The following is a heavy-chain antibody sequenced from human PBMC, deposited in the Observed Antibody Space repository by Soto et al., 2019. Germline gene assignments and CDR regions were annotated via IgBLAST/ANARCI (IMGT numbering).Heavy chain of an antibody. CDR3: ARGGAARPDY. D-gene: IGHD6-13*01. Sequence: EVRLVESGGTLLQPGGSLRLSCAASGFTFSSYGMNWVRQAPEKGLEWVSYISSTGSLTQYADSVNGRFTISRDNGKNSLYLQMSSLRVEDTAVYYCARGGAARPDYWSQGTVVTVSS. CDR2: ISSTGSLT. J-gene: IGHJ4*02. V-gene: IGHV3-48*01. CDR1: GFTFSSYG.